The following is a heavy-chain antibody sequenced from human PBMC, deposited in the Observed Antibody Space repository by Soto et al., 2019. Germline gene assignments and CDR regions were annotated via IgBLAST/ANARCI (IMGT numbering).Heavy chain of an antibody. CDR1: GSSFTDYQ. V-gene: IGHV4-34*01. D-gene: IGHD6-6*01. CDR3: ARRQYLSSSALDY. J-gene: IGHJ4*02. Sequence: PXETLSLTCAVSGSSFTDYQWTWIRQFPGGGLEWIGQVNHRGTTNYRPSLVGRLTLSVDPSKLQFSLELTSVTAADSAVYFCARRQYLSSSALDYWGPGTLVTVSS. CDR2: VNHRGTT.